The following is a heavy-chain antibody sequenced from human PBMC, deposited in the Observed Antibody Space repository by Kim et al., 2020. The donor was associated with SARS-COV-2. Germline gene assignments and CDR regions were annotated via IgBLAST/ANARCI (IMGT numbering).Heavy chain of an antibody. D-gene: IGHD6-13*01. J-gene: IGHJ6*02. CDR3: TKYVGILRFYSGLDV. V-gene: IGHV3-23*01. CDR2: ISGSGDST. Sequence: GGSLRLSCSASGFTFSSYAMTWVRQAPGKGLEWVSSISGSGDSTNYADSVKGRSIISRDNSKNTLYLQMNSLRAEDTAVYFCTKYVGILRFYSGLDVWGQGTTVTVSS. CDR1: GFTFSSYA.